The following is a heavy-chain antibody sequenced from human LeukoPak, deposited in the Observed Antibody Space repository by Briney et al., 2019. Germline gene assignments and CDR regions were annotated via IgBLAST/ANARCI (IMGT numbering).Heavy chain of an antibody. CDR3: ARQGDHFRYSGSYGAFDI. D-gene: IGHD1-26*01. CDR1: GFTFSSYA. V-gene: IGHV3-64*01. Sequence: PGGSLRLSCAASGFTFSSYAMHWVRQAPGKGLEYVSAISSNGGSTYYANSVKGRFTISRDNSKNTLYLQMGSLRAEDMAVYYCARQGDHFRYSGSYGAFDIWGQGTMVTVSS. J-gene: IGHJ3*02. CDR2: ISSNGGST.